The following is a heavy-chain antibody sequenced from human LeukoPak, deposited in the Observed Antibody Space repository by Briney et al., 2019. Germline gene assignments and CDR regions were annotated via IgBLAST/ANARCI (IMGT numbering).Heavy chain of an antibody. V-gene: IGHV1-46*01. CDR2: INPSGHTT. J-gene: IGHJ4*02. CDR3: ARGLYGSGSLGSY. CDR1: GFTFTSFY. Sequence: ASVKISCKASGFTFTSFYMHWVRQAPGQGLEWMGIINPSGHTTDYAQKFQGRVTMTRDTPTSTVYMELSSLRSEDTAVYYCARGLYGSGSLGSYWGQGTLVSVSS. D-gene: IGHD3-10*01.